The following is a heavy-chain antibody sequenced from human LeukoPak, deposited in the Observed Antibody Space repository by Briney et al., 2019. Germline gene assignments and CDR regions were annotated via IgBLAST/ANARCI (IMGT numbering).Heavy chain of an antibody. D-gene: IGHD5-18*01. J-gene: IGHJ4*02. CDR3: ASGERGYSYGPLDY. CDR1: GVSIRSYY. CDR2: IFYAGSI. V-gene: IGHV4-59*08. Sequence: SQTLSLTCTVSGVSIRSYYWSWIRQPPGKGLAGIGYIFYAGSITYNPSLKSRVTISLDTSKNMFSLKLNSVTAADTAVYYCASGERGYSYGPLDYWGQGTLVTVSS.